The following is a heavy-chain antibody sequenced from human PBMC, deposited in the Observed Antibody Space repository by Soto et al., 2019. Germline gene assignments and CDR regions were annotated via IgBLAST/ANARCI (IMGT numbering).Heavy chain of an antibody. Sequence: PSETLSLTCTVSGGSISSGGYYLSWIRQHPGKGLEWIGYIYYSGSTYYNPSLKSRVTISVDTSKNQFSLKLSSVTAADTAVYYCARANRAYSSGWQGSCYGMDVWGQGTTVTVSS. CDR3: ARANRAYSSGWQGSCYGMDV. CDR1: GGSISSGGYY. J-gene: IGHJ6*02. D-gene: IGHD6-19*01. V-gene: IGHV4-31*03. CDR2: IYYSGST.